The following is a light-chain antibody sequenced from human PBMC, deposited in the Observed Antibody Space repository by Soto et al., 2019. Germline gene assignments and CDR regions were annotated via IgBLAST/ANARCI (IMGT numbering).Light chain of an antibody. V-gene: IGKV3-15*01. CDR1: QSVSSN. CDR3: QQYNKWPRT. J-gene: IGKJ1*01. CDR2: DAS. Sequence: EIVITQSPATLSVSPGERVTLSCRASQSVSSNLVWYHQKPGQAPRLLIYDASTRATGIPARYSGSGSGTEFNFTISSXQSEDFAVYFCQQYNKWPRTFGQGTKVDIK.